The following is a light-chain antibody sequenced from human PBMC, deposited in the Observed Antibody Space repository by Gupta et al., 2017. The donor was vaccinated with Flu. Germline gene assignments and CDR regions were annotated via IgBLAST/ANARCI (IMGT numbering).Light chain of an antibody. Sequence: DIHMPQSPSSLSAPVGDRVTITSRASQGSSSYLNWYQQKPGKAPKLLIYAASSLQSGVPERFSGSGSGTDFTLTISRLEPEDFATYYCQQGDSTPVTFGQGTKVDIK. CDR2: AAS. CDR1: QGSSSY. V-gene: IGKV1-39*01. J-gene: IGKJ1*01. CDR3: QQGDSTPVT.